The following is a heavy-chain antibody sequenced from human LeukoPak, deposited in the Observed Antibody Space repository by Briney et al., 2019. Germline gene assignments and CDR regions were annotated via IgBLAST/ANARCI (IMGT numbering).Heavy chain of an antibody. CDR2: IFHSGNT. CDR1: GGSISSDNW. CDR3: AGITMIRGDFYFGMDV. Sequence: SETLSLTCAVSGGSISSDNWWSWVRQPPGKGLERIGEIFHSGNTHYNPSLKSRVTISVDKSKNQFFLKLSSVTAADSAVYYCAGITMIRGDFYFGMDVWGKGTTVTVSS. J-gene: IGHJ6*04. D-gene: IGHD3-10*01. V-gene: IGHV4-4*02.